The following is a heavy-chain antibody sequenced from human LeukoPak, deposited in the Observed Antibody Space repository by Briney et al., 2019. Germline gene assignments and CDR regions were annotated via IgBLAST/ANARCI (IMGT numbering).Heavy chain of an antibody. J-gene: IGHJ5*02. CDR3: ARGRWFGELYWFDP. Sequence: GGSLRLSCAASGFTFSTYSMNWVRQAPGKGLEWVSYISSSSSTIYYADSVKGRFTISRDNAKNSLHLQMNSLRAEDTAVHYCARGRWFGELYWFDPWGQGTLVTVSS. CDR2: ISSSSSTI. V-gene: IGHV3-48*01. CDR1: GFTFSTYS. D-gene: IGHD3-10*01.